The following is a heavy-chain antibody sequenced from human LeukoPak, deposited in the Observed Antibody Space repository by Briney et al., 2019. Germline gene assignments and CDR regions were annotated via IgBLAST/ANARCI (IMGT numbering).Heavy chain of an antibody. V-gene: IGHV1-8*03. Sequence: ASVKVSCKASGYTFTSYDINWVRQATGQGLEWRGWMNPNSGNTGYAQKFQGRVTITRNTSISTAYMELSSLRSENTAVYYCARGSNYGYGSGSYYYMDGWGKGTTVTVSS. CDR3: ARGSNYGYGSGSYYYMDG. CDR2: MNPNSGNT. J-gene: IGHJ6*03. CDR1: GYTFTSYD. D-gene: IGHD3-10*01.